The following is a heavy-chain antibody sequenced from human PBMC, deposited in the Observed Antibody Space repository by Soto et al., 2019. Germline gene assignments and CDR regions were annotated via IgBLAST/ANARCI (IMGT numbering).Heavy chain of an antibody. CDR1: GFTFSSYA. CDR3: AKGRRVGYSYRILFDY. V-gene: IGHV3-23*01. CDR2: ISGSGGST. D-gene: IGHD5-18*01. Sequence: EVQLLESGGGLVQPGGSLRLSCAASGFTFSSYAMSWVRQAPGKGLEWVSAISGSGGSTYYADSVKGRFTISRDNSKNTLYLQMNSLRAEDTAVYYCAKGRRVGYSYRILFDYWGQGTLVTVSS. J-gene: IGHJ4*02.